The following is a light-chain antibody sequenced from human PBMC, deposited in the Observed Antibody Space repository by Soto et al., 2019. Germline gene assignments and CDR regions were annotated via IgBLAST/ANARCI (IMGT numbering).Light chain of an antibody. CDR3: QQIYSTPWT. CDR1: QSMSSY. J-gene: IGKJ1*01. V-gene: IGKV1-39*01. CDR2: SAS. Sequence: DIQMTQSPSSLSASVGDRVTITCRASQSMSSYVNWYQQKPGKATNLLIYSASTLQSGVPSRFTGGGSGTDFSLTINSLEPEDFATYICQQIYSTPWTFGQGPKVEI.